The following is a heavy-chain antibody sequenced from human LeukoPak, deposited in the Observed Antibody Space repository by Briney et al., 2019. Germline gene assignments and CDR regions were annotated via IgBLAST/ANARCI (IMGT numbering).Heavy chain of an antibody. V-gene: IGHV4-39*07. Sequence: SETLSLTCTVSGGSISSGSYYWGWIRQPPGKGLEWIGSIYHSGSTYYNPSLKSRVTISVDTSKNQFSLKLSSVTAADTAVYYCAKYYDYYYYYMDVWGKGTTVTVSS. CDR2: IYHSGST. CDR3: AKYYDYYYYYMDV. J-gene: IGHJ6*03. D-gene: IGHD2/OR15-2a*01. CDR1: GGSISSGSYY.